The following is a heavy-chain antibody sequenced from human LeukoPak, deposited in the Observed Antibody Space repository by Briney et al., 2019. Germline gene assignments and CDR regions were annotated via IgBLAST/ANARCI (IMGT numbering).Heavy chain of an antibody. D-gene: IGHD1-1*01. CDR1: GFTFSSFD. CDR2: IGTASDT. Sequence: GGSLRLSCAASGFTFSSFDMHWVRQPTGQGLEWVSTIGTASDTYYPGSVEGRFTLSRDNAKNSLFLQMNSLTAGDTAVYYCARGPPRGKYYYMDVWGKGTTVTVSS. V-gene: IGHV3-13*01. J-gene: IGHJ6*03. CDR3: ARGPPRGKYYYMDV.